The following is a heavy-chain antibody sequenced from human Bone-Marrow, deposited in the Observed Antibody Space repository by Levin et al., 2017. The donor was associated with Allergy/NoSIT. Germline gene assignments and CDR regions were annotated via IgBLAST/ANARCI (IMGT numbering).Heavy chain of an antibody. D-gene: IGHD3-10*01. CDR2: IDPDSGGT. J-gene: IGHJ3*02. CDR1: GYTFTDNF. V-gene: IGHV1-2*02. Sequence: ASVKVSCKASGYTFTDNFIHWVRQAPGQGLEWMGWIDPDSGGTNYAQRFRGRVTVARDTSINTAYMELNSLRPDDTAVYYCARGSPIRDDAFDIWGQGTKVTVSS. CDR3: ARGSPIRDDAFDI.